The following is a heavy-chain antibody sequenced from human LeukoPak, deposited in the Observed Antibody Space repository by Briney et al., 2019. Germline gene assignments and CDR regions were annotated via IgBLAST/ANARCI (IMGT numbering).Heavy chain of an antibody. CDR1: GFTVSSNY. J-gene: IGHJ4*02. CDR3: ARDYGSNY. Sequence: GGSLRLSCAASGFTVSSNYMSWVRQAPGKGLEWVSVIYSGDSTYYADSAKDRFTISRDNTKNTLYLKMNTLRAEDTAVYYCARDYGSNYWGEGTLVTVSS. D-gene: IGHD3-10*01. CDR2: IYSGDST. V-gene: IGHV3-66*01.